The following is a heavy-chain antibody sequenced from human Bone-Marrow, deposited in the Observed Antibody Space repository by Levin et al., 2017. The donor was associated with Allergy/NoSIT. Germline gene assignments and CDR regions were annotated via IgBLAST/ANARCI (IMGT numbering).Heavy chain of an antibody. J-gene: IGHJ6*02. CDR2: ISYNSDII. D-gene: IGHD2-2*01. V-gene: IGHV3-9*01. Sequence: SCAASGFRFEEFAMHWVRQVPGKGLEWVSGISYNSDIIVYADSVKGRFTISRDNAKNSLYLQMHSLRVEDTALYYCAKDVCSTNCHYYYYGLDVWGQGAAVTVSS. CDR3: AKDVCSTNCHYYYYGLDV. CDR1: GFRFEEFA.